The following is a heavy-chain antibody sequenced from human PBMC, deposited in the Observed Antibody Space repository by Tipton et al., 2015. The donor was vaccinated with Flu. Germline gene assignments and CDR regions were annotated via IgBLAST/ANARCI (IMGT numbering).Heavy chain of an antibody. CDR3: ARDKNKFYAVEN. V-gene: IGHV3-33*01. J-gene: IGHJ1*01. CDR1: GVMVSTDG. D-gene: IGHD2/OR15-2a*01. Sequence: SGVMVSTDGMHWVRQAPGKGQEWVAVIWYEGSKKYYADSVKGRFTISRDNSKNTVYLQMNSLRAEDTAIYYCARDKNKFYAVENWAQGTLVTVSP. CDR2: IWYEGSKK.